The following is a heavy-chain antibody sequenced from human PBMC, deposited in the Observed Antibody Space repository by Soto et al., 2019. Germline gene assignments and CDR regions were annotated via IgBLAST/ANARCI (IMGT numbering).Heavy chain of an antibody. CDR3: ARGDYYDSSGHLNWFDP. CDR1: GGTFTGYY. CDR2: INPNSGGT. V-gene: IGHV1-2*04. D-gene: IGHD3-22*01. Sequence: GASVKVSCKASGGTFTGYYMHWVRRAPGQGLEWMGWINPNSGGTNYAQKFQGWVTMTRDTSISTAYMELSRLRSDDTAVYYCARGDYYDSSGHLNWFDPWGQGTLVTVSS. J-gene: IGHJ5*02.